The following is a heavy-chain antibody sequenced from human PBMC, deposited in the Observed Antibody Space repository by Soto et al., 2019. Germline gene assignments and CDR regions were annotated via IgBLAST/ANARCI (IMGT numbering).Heavy chain of an antibody. Sequence: GGSLRLSCAASGISFAGYALTWVRQAPGKGLEWVAAVSGGGGSTYYADSVKGRFTISRDNSKSTVFLQMNSLTAGDTALYYCAKTETFNGYYNAFDYWGQGTRVTVSS. D-gene: IGHD3-9*01. J-gene: IGHJ4*02. CDR2: VSGGGGST. V-gene: IGHV3-23*01. CDR3: AKTETFNGYYNAFDY. CDR1: GISFAGYA.